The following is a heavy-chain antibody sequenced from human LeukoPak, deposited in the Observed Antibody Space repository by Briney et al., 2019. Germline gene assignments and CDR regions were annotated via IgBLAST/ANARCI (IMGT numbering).Heavy chain of an antibody. J-gene: IGHJ1*01. CDR1: GFTFSSYG. CDR2: IRYDGSNK. D-gene: IGHD3-10*01. Sequence: GGSLRLSCAASGFTFSSYGMHWVRQAPGKGLEWVAFIRYDGSNKYYADSVKGRFTISRDNSRNTLYLQMNTLKIEDTAIYYCAKDRLWVGESHDFQHWGQGTLVIVSS. V-gene: IGHV3-30*02. CDR3: AKDRLWVGESHDFQH.